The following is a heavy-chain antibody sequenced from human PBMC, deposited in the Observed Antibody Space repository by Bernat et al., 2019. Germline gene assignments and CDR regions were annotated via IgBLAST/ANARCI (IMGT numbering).Heavy chain of an antibody. CDR2: ISSSSSYI. J-gene: IGHJ3*02. CDR3: ARVRGFTEENAFDI. V-gene: IGHV3-21*01. Sequence: EVQLVESGGGLVKPGGSLRLSCAASGFTFSSYSMNWVRQAPGKGLEWVSSISSSSSYIYYADSVKGRFTISRDNAKNSLYPQMNSLRAEDTAVYYCARVRGFTEENAFDIWGQGTMVTVSS. CDR1: GFTFSSYS. D-gene: IGHD3-16*01.